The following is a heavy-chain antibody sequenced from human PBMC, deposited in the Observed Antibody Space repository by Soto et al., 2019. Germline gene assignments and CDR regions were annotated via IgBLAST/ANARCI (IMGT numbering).Heavy chain of an antibody. Sequence: ASVKVSCKASGYTFTSYGISWVRQAPGQGLEWMGWISAYNGNTNYAQKLQGSVTMTRDTSIRTVYLELSSLRSDDTAVYYCARVLATVTTWALGYWGQGTLVTVSS. CDR1: GYTFTSYG. CDR2: ISAYNGNT. J-gene: IGHJ4*02. V-gene: IGHV1-18*04. D-gene: IGHD4-4*01. CDR3: ARVLATVTTWALGY.